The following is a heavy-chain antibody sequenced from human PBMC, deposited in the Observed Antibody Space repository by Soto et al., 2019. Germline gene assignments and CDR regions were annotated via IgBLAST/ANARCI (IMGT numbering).Heavy chain of an antibody. Sequence: QVKLVQSGAEVKKPGASVKVSCKASGYTFTSYGISWVRQAPGQGLEWMGWISAYNGNTNYAQKLQGRVTMTTDPSTSTAYMELRSLRSAATAVYYCALECWIGGVIVPFDYWGQGTLVTVSS. CDR3: ALECWIGGVIVPFDY. CDR2: ISAYNGNT. V-gene: IGHV1-18*01. D-gene: IGHD3-16*02. CDR1: GYTFTSYG. J-gene: IGHJ4*02.